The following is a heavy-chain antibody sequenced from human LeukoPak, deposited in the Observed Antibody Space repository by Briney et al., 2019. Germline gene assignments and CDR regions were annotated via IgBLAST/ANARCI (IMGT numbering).Heavy chain of an antibody. CDR1: GGTFSSYA. D-gene: IGHD3-22*01. CDR3: ASGNDYYDSSGYYLDY. CDR2: IIPILGIA. J-gene: IGHJ4*02. V-gene: IGHV1-69*04. Sequence: SVKVSCKASGGTFSSYAISWVRQAPGQGLEWMGRIIPILGIANYAQKFQGRVTITADKSTSTAYMELSSLRSEDTAVYYCASGNDYYDSSGYYLDYWGQGTLVTVSS.